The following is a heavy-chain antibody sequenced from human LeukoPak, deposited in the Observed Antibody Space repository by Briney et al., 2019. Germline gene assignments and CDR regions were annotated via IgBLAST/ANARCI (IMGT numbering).Heavy chain of an antibody. V-gene: IGHV4-59*01. CDR2: IYYSGST. CDR3: ASSHLSVALFDY. J-gene: IGHJ4*02. D-gene: IGHD2-15*01. Sequence: SETLSLTCTVSGGSINSYYWSWIRQPPGKGLEWIGYIYYSGSTNYNPSLKSRVTISVDTSKNQFSLKLSSVTAADTAVYYCASSHLSVALFDYWGQGTLVTVSS. CDR1: GGSINSYY.